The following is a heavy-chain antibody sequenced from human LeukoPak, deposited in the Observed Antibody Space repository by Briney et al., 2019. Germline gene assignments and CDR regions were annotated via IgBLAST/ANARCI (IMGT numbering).Heavy chain of an antibody. CDR2: IGVDGESA. CDR3: AQGYLSGWYPY. D-gene: IGHD6-19*01. V-gene: IGHV3-23*01. Sequence: AGGSLRLSCAVSGFSVSSFGMSWVRQAPGKGLEWISAIGVDGESAYYADSVKGRFIISRDNSKNTLYLQLSSLRAEDTAVYYCAQGYLSGWYPYWGLGSLVSVSS. CDR1: GFSVSSFG. J-gene: IGHJ4*02.